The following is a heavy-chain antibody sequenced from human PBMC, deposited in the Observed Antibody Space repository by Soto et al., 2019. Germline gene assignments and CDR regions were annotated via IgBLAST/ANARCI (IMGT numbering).Heavy chain of an antibody. V-gene: IGHV3-23*01. J-gene: IGHJ4*02. D-gene: IGHD6-19*01. Sequence: EVQLFESGGGLVQPGGSLRLSCAASGFTFSSFAMSWVRQAPGKGLEWVSTFSGSGGSTYYADSVKGRFTISRDDSKNTLYLQMNSLRAEDTAVYYCAKRPFTSSGSFDYWGQGTLVTVSS. CDR3: AKRPFTSSGSFDY. CDR1: GFTFSSFA. CDR2: FSGSGGST.